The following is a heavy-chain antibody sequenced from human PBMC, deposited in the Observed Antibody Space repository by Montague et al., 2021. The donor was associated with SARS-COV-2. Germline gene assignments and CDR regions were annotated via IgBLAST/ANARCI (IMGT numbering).Heavy chain of an antibody. CDR3: ARGAGYSSSWYLAFEI. J-gene: IGHJ3*02. D-gene: IGHD6-13*01. V-gene: IGHV4-59*01. CDR1: SGSISSYY. Sequence: SETLSLTCTVSSGSISSYYWSWIRQPPGKGLEWIGYIYYSGSINYNPSLKSRVTISVDTSKNQFSLKLSSVTAADTAVYYCARGAGYSSSWYLAFEIWGQGKMVTVSS. CDR2: IYYSGSI.